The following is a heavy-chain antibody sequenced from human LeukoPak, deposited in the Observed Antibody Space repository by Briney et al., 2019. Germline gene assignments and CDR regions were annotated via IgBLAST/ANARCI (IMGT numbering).Heavy chain of an antibody. J-gene: IGHJ4*02. V-gene: IGHV3-23*01. D-gene: IGHD2/OR15-2a*01. Sequence: GGSLRLSCAASGFTFSSYAMSWVRQAPGKGREWVSAISGSGGSTYYADSVKGRFTTSRDNSKNTLYLQMNSLRAEDTALYYCAKGRFLIDYWGQGSLVTVSS. CDR1: GFTFSSYA. CDR2: ISGSGGST. CDR3: AKGRFLIDY.